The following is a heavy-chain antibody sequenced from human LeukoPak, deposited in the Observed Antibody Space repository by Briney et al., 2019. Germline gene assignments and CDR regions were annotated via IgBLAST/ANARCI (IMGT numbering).Heavy chain of an antibody. J-gene: IGHJ3*02. D-gene: IGHD3-10*01. CDR2: IYHGGST. V-gene: IGHV4-38-2*02. CDR1: GYSLSSGDY. Sequence: SETLSLTCTVSGYSLSSGDYWGWIRPPPRKGLEWIGTIYHGGSTDYNPSLKSRVTISLDSSRSRFSLKLNSVTAADTAVYYCAKSNGYGLIDIWGQGTMVTVSS. CDR3: AKSNGYGLIDI.